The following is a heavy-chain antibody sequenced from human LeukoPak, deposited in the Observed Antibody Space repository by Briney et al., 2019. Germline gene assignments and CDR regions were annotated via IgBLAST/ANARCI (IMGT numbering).Heavy chain of an antibody. V-gene: IGHV1-2*02. Sequence: ASVKVSCKASGYTFTGYYMHWVRQAPGQGLEWMGWINPNSGGTNYAQKFQGRVTMTRDTSISTAYMELSRLRSDDTAVYYCARDLYDILTGYYWFDPGAREPWSPSPQ. D-gene: IGHD3-9*01. CDR3: ARDLYDILTGYYWFDP. CDR2: INPNSGGT. J-gene: IGHJ5*02. CDR1: GYTFTGYY.